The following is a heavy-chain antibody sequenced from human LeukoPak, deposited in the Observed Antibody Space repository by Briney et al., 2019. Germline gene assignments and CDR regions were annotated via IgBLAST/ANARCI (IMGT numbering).Heavy chain of an antibody. J-gene: IGHJ6*03. CDR2: VYPGDSET. CDR1: GFSFTNYW. CDR3: ARQAHPATYYFYYMDV. Sequence: PGESLKISCKGSGFSFTNYWIGWVRQMPGKGLELMGIVYPGDSETRYSPSFQGQVAISADKSSSTAYLQWSSLKASDTAMYYCARQAHPATYYFYYMDVWGKGTTVTVSS. V-gene: IGHV5-51*01.